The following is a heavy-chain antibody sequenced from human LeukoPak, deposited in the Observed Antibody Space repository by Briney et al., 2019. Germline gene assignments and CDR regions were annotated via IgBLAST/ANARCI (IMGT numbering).Heavy chain of an antibody. Sequence: GRSLRLSCAASGFTFNRYAMPWVRQAPGKGLESVAVISYGGGFKSYADSVKGRFTISRDNSKNTLYLQMDSLRGDDTAVYYCARDDWYFDLWGRGTLVTVSS. CDR2: ISYGGGFK. CDR1: GFTFNRYA. CDR3: ARDDWYFDL. J-gene: IGHJ2*01. V-gene: IGHV3-30*04.